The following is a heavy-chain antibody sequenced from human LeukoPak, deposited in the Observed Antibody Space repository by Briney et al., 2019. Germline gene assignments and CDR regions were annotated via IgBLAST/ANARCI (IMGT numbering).Heavy chain of an antibody. D-gene: IGHD1-26*01. Sequence: PGVSLRLSCAASGFTFSSYSMNWLRQAPGKGLEWVSYINSSSSTIYYADSVKGRFTNSRDNAKISLFLQMNSRRAEDTAVYYCARTRGVGATRDFDYWGQGTLVTVSS. CDR2: INSSSSTI. V-gene: IGHV3-48*01. CDR1: GFTFSSYS. CDR3: ARTRGVGATRDFDY. J-gene: IGHJ4*02.